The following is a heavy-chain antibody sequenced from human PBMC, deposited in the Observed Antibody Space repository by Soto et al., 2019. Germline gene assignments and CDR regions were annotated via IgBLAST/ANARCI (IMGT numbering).Heavy chain of an antibody. Sequence: ASVKVSCKASGYTFTSYYMHWVRQAPGQGLEWMGIINPSGGSTSYAQKFQGRVTMTRDTSISTAYMELSRLRSDDTAVYYCARAFLKYCSGGSCYLGGMDVWGQGTTVTVSS. D-gene: IGHD2-15*01. J-gene: IGHJ6*02. CDR3: ARAFLKYCSGGSCYLGGMDV. CDR1: GYTFTSYY. V-gene: IGHV1-46*01. CDR2: INPSGGST.